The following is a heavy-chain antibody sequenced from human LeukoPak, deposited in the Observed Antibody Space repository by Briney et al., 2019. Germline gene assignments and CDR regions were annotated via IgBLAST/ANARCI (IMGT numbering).Heavy chain of an antibody. Sequence: PGGSLRLSCAASGFTFSSFAMSWVRQAPGKGLEWVSTLGACSSTYDADSVKGRFTISRDNSKNTLYLQMNSLRAEDTAVYYCVRARYNPNYFDSWGQGTLVTVSS. J-gene: IGHJ4*02. CDR3: VRARYNPNYFDS. V-gene: IGHV3-23*01. CDR1: GFTFSSFA. CDR2: LGACSST. D-gene: IGHD1-14*01.